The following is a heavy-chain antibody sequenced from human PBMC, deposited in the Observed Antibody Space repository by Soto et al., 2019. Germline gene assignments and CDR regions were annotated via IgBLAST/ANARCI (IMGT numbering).Heavy chain of an antibody. Sequence: QLQLQESGSGLVKPSQTLSLTCAVSGGYISSGGYSWSWIRQPPGKGLEWIGYIYHSGSTYYNRSLTRRVTISVDRSKNQFSLKLSSVTAADTDVYYCARDQEQQAFDIWGQGTMVTVSS. V-gene: IGHV4-30-2*01. CDR3: ARDQEQQAFDI. CDR2: IYHSGST. CDR1: GGYISSGGYS. J-gene: IGHJ3*02. D-gene: IGHD6-13*01.